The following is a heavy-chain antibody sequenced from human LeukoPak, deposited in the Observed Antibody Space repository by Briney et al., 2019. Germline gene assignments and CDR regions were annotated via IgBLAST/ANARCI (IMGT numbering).Heavy chain of an antibody. D-gene: IGHD5-12*01. CDR2: IYYSGSS. J-gene: IGHJ4*02. V-gene: IGHV4-59*08. CDR3: ARHRYSGPSSVDY. CDR1: GGSMNSDY. Sequence: SETLSLTCTVSGGSMNSDYWNWIRQPPGKGLEWIGYIYYSGSSNYNPSLKSRVTISVDTSKKKFSLKLSSVTAADTAVYYCARHRYSGPSSVDYWGQGTLVTVSS.